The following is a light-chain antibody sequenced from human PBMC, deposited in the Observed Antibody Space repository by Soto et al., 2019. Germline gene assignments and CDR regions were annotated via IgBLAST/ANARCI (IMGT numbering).Light chain of an antibody. J-gene: IGLJ1*01. V-gene: IGLV1-51*02. CDR3: ATWDGSLSVGV. Sequence: QCALTKPPSVSTAPERKVTISCSRGSSNLGINFVSWYQQFPGGVPKLLIYENNKRPSGIPDRFSGAKSGTSATLDITGLPAGDEADYYCATWDGSLSVGVFGGGTKVTVL. CDR2: ENN. CDR1: SSNLGINF.